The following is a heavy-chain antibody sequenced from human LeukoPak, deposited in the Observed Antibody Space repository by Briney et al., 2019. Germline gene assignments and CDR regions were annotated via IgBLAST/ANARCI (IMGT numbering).Heavy chain of an antibody. V-gene: IGHV4-39*01. CDR1: GGSISSSSYY. CDR2: IYYSGST. D-gene: IGHD3-10*01. J-gene: IGHJ4*02. CDR3: ASSSFYYLRSFDY. Sequence: SETLSLTCTVSGGSISSSSYYWGWIRQPPGKGLEWIGSIYYSGSTYYNPSLKSRVTISVDTSKNQFSLKLSSVTAADTAVYYCASSSFYYLRSFDYWGQGTLVTVSS.